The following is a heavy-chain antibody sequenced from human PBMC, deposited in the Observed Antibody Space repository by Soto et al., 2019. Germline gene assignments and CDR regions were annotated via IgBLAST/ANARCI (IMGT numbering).Heavy chain of an antibody. CDR1: GFTFDDYA. CDR2: ISWNSGSI. D-gene: IGHD6-13*01. Sequence: GGSLRLSCAASGFTFDDYAMHWVRQAPGKGLEWVSGISWNSGSIGYADSGKGRFTITRDNAKNSLYLQMNSLGAEDTALYYCAKDRGGIAAAGCDAFDIWGQGTMVTVSS. V-gene: IGHV3-9*01. CDR3: AKDRGGIAAAGCDAFDI. J-gene: IGHJ3*02.